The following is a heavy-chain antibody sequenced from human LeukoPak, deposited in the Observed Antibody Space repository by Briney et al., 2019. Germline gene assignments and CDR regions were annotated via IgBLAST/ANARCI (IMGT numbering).Heavy chain of an antibody. J-gene: IGHJ4*02. CDR2: INHSGST. D-gene: IGHD6-6*01. Sequence: PSETLSLTCAVYGGSFSGYYWSWIRQPPGKGLEWIGEINHSGSTNYNPSLKSRVTISVDASKNQFSLKLSSVTAADTAVYYCARYVYSSSPFDYWGQGTLVTVSS. CDR1: GGSFSGYY. V-gene: IGHV4-34*01. CDR3: ARYVYSSSPFDY.